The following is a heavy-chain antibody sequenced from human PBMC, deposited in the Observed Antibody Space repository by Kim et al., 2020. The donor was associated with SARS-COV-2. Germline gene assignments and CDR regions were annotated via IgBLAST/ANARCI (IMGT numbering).Heavy chain of an antibody. Sequence: SLRLSCAASGFTFSSYGMHWVHQAPGKGLEWVAVISYDGNDKNYADSVKGRFTISRDNSKNTVYLQMNSLRAEDTAVYHCAKEGYYGSGSFPDYWGQGTLVTVSS. J-gene: IGHJ4*02. CDR1: GFTFSSYG. D-gene: IGHD3-10*01. CDR3: AKEGYYGSGSFPDY. CDR2: ISYDGNDK. V-gene: IGHV3-30*18.